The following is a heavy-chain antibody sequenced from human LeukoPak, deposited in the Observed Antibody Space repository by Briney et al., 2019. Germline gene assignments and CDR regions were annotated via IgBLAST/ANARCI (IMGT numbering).Heavy chain of an antibody. CDR1: GNSISSSSYY. D-gene: IGHD3-22*01. J-gene: IGHJ4*02. CDR3: ARSKEYYYDSSGHDY. CDR2: VYYSGST. V-gene: IGHV4-39*07. Sequence: PSQTLSLTCTVSGNSISSSSYYWGWIRQPPGKGLEWIGSVYYSGSTYYNPSLKSRVTISVDTSKNQFSLKLSSVTAADTAVYYCARSKEYYYDSSGHDYWGQGALVTVSS.